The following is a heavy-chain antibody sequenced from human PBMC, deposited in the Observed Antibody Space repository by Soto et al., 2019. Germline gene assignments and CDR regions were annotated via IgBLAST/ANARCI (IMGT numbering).Heavy chain of an antibody. V-gene: IGHV5-51*01. D-gene: IGHD5-18*01. CDR3: ARLSGYSYGFPYYYYGMDV. CDR2: IYPGDSDT. J-gene: IGHJ6*02. CDR1: GDSFTSYW. Sequence: GESLKISCKGSGDSFTSYWIGWVRQMPGKGLEWMGIIYPGDSDTRYSPSFQGQVTISADKSISTAYLQWSSLKASDTAMYYCARLSGYSYGFPYYYYGMDVWGQGTTVTVSS.